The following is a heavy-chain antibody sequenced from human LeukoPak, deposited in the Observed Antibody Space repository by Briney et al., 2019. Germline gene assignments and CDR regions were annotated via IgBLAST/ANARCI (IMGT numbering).Heavy chain of an antibody. V-gene: IGHV3-21*01. D-gene: IGHD3-16*01. CDR3: GRAFPPLRTASAGDL. CDR2: ISGRSSHV. J-gene: IGHJ4*02. CDR1: GFSFSDYD. Sequence: GGSLRLSCSASGFSFSDYDMNWFRQAPGKGLEWISSISGRSSHVYYGDSVKGRFSISRDNAMNSVFLQMLSLGVDDTAVYYCGRAFPPLRTASAGDLWGQGTLVTVSS.